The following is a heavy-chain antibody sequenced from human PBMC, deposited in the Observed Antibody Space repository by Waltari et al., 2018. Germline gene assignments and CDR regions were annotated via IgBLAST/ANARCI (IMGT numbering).Heavy chain of an antibody. CDR1: GYSFSTVW. Sequence: EVQLVQSGAEVKQPGESLRISCKGSGYSFSTVWIGWVRQMPGKGLEWLGICYPEYSDTRYSPPFQGQVTISADKSISTAYLQWSSLKASDTAMYYCARRVVRGVTPDFDYWGQGTLVTVSS. V-gene: IGHV5-51*01. CDR2: CYPEYSDT. CDR3: ARRVVRGVTPDFDY. J-gene: IGHJ4*02. D-gene: IGHD3-10*01.